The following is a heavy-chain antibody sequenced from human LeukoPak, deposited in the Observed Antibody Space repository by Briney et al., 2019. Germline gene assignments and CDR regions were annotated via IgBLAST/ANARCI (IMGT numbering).Heavy chain of an antibody. Sequence: ASVKVSCKASGYTFTSYDINWVRQASGQGLEWMGWMNPNSGNTDYAQKFQGRVTMTRNTSISTAYMELSSLRSEDTAVYYCARAYSSSWFYWFDPWGQGTLVTVSS. CDR3: ARAYSSSWFYWFDP. D-gene: IGHD6-13*01. CDR1: GYTFTSYD. CDR2: MNPNSGNT. J-gene: IGHJ5*02. V-gene: IGHV1-8*01.